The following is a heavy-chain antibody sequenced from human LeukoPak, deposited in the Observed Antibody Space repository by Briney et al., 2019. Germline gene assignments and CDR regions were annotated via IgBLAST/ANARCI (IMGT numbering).Heavy chain of an antibody. J-gene: IGHJ4*02. CDR2: IRYDGSDK. Sequence: GGSLRLSCAASGFTFSSYGMHWVRQAPGKGLEWVAFIRYDGSDKYYADSVKGRFTISRDNAKNSLYLQMNSLRAEDMALYYCAKGSGTAMVSPFFDYWGQGTLVTVSS. CDR1: GFTFSSYG. D-gene: IGHD5-18*01. V-gene: IGHV3-30*02. CDR3: AKGSGTAMVSPFFDY.